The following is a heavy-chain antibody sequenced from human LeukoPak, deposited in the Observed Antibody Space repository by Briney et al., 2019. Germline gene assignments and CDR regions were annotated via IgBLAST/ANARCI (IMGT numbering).Heavy chain of an antibody. V-gene: IGHV3-7*01. CDR3: ATDRDNSDWQKRFDS. J-gene: IGHJ4*02. CDR2: INQDASEI. Sequence: GGSLRLSCAASGFIFSTYWMNWYRQAPGKGLEWVGNINQDASEINYADSVRGRFTISRDNAKNSLHLQMNSLRAQDTAVYFCATDRDNSDWQKRFDSWGQGTLVTVSP. D-gene: IGHD2-21*02. CDR1: GFIFSTYW.